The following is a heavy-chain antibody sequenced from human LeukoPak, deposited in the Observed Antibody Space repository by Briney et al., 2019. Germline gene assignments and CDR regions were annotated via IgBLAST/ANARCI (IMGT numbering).Heavy chain of an antibody. D-gene: IGHD3-3*01. V-gene: IGHV4-39*01. J-gene: IGHJ5*02. Sequence: PSETLSLTCTVSGGSISSSSYYWGWIRQPPGKGLEWIGCIYYSGSTYYNPSLKSRVTISVDTSKIQFSLKLSSVTAADTAVYYCARRKPITIFGVVIMDWFDPWGQGTLVTVSS. CDR1: GGSISSSSYY. CDR3: ARRKPITIFGVVIMDWFDP. CDR2: IYYSGST.